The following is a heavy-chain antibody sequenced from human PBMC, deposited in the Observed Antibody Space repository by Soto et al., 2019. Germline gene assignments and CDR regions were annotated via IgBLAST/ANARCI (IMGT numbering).Heavy chain of an antibody. CDR1: GFTFSTYV. Sequence: EVQLLESGGGLVQPGGSLRLSCAASGFTFSTYVMTWVRQAPGKGLEWVSAISASGGDTYYADSVKGRFTISRDNSKNTLYLQMNSLRVEDTAIYCCAKGGWLDDYGAKGTLVTVSA. CDR2: ISASGGDT. D-gene: IGHD6-19*01. CDR3: AKGGWLDDY. V-gene: IGHV3-23*01. J-gene: IGHJ4*02.